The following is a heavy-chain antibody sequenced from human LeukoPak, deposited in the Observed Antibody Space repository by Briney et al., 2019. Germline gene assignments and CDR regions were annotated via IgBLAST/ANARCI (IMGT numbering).Heavy chain of an antibody. CDR1: GGSISSDSYY. V-gene: IGHV4-39*01. J-gene: IGHJ4*02. D-gene: IGHD3-22*01. CDR2: IYSGGTT. CDR3: ARHSRNCSSGYRYLYY. Sequence: SETLSLTCSVSGGSISSDSYYWGWIRQPPGKGLEWIGSIYSGGTTYYNPSLKSRVTISVDTSKNQFSLKLTSVTAADAAAYYCARHSRNCSSGYRYLYYWGQGTLVTVSS.